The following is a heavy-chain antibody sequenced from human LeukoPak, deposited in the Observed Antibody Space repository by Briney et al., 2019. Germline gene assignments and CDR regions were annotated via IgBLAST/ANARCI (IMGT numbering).Heavy chain of an antibody. V-gene: IGHV3-66*01. D-gene: IGHD2-15*01. CDR3: ARDVLPYCSGGSCTIDY. Sequence: SGGSLRLSCAASGFTFSSFTMNWARQVPGKGLEWVSVIYSGGSTYYADSVKGRFTISRDNSKNTLYLQMNSLRAEDTAVYYCARDVLPYCSGGSCTIDYWGQGTLVTVSS. CDR1: GFTFSSFT. J-gene: IGHJ4*02. CDR2: IYSGGST.